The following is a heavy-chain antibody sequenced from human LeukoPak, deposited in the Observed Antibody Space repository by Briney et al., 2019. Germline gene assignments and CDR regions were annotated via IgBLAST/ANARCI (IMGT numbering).Heavy chain of an antibody. D-gene: IGHD3-3*01. CDR2: IYHSGST. J-gene: IGHJ4*02. V-gene: IGHV4-38-2*02. CDR3: ATLSDRYDFWSGYYFFDY. CDR1: GYSISSGYY. Sequence: SETLSLTCTVSGYSISSGYYWGWIRQPPGKGLEWIGGIYHSGSTYYNPSLKSRVTISVDTSKNQFSLKLSSVTAADTAVYYCATLSDRYDFWSGYYFFDYWGQGTLVTVSS.